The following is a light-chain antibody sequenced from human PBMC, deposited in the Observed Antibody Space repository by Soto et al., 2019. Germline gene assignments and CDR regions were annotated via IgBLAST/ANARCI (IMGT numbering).Light chain of an antibody. CDR3: HQYHHWPPELT. J-gene: IGKJ4*01. Sequence: EIVMTQSPATLSVSPGERATLSCRASQSVSSNLAWYQQKPGQAPRLLIYGASTRATGIPARFSGSGSGTEFTLTISSLQSEDFAVYYCHQYHHWPPELTFGGGTKVDIK. CDR1: QSVSSN. V-gene: IGKV3-15*01. CDR2: GAS.